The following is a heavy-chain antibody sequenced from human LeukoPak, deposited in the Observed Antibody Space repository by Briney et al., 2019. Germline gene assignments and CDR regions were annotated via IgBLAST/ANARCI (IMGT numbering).Heavy chain of an antibody. CDR1: GGSFSGYY. J-gene: IGHJ5*02. D-gene: IGHD3-3*01. CDR3: ARAPPHYDFWSGYYTGLSWFDP. V-gene: IGHV4-34*01. CDR2: INHSGST. Sequence: PSETLSLTXAVYGGSFSGYYWSWIRQPPGKGLKWIGEINHSGSTNYNPSLKSRVTISVDRSKNQFSLKLSSVPAADPAVYYCARAPPHYDFWSGYYTGLSWFDPWGQGTLVTVSS.